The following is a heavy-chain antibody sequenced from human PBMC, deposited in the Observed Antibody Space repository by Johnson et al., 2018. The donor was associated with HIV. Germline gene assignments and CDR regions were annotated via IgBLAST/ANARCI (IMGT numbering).Heavy chain of an antibody. D-gene: IGHD3-9*01. CDR1: GFTFSDYY. CDR3: ARDYDIPRDDGFDI. J-gene: IGHJ3*02. V-gene: IGHV3-11*04. CDR2: ISGSGGST. Sequence: QVQLVESGGGLVKPGGSLRLSCAASGFTFSDYYMSWVRQAPGKGLEWVSAISGSGGSTYYADSVKGRFTISRDSAKNTLYLQMHSLRTEDTAVYYCARDYDIPRDDGFDIWGQGTMVTVSS.